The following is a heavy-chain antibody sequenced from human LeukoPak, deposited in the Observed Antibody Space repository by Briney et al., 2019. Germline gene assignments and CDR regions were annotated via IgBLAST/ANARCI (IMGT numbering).Heavy chain of an antibody. CDR2: ISGSGGST. D-gene: IGHD5-24*01. J-gene: IGHJ4*02. CDR3: ARGELDVEYYFDY. Sequence: GGSLRLSCAASGFTFSSYAMSWVRQAPGKGLEWVSAISGSGGSTYYADSVKGRFTISKDNSKNTLYLQMNSLRAEDTAVYYCARGELDVEYYFDYWGQGTLVTVSS. CDR1: GFTFSSYA. V-gene: IGHV3-23*01.